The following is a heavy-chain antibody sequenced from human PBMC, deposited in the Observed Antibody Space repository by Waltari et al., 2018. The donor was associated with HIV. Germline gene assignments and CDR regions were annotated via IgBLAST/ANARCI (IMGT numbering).Heavy chain of an antibody. Sequence: QVQLVESGGGVVQPGRSLRLSCAASGFTFSRYDMHWVRQAPGRGLEWVAIIRYDGTNRYYADSVKGRFTISRDNSKNTVYLQMNNLRPEDTAMYYCAKDSLSSGHFIDFWGHGTLVTVSS. CDR1: GFTFSRYD. J-gene: IGHJ4*01. CDR2: IRYDGTNR. D-gene: IGHD6-25*01. V-gene: IGHV3-30*02. CDR3: AKDSLSSGHFIDF.